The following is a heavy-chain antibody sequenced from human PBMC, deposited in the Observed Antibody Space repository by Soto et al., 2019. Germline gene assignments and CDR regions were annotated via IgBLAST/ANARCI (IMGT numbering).Heavy chain of an antibody. CDR3: ARTFGVVTNNDY. CDR1: GGSISSPNYY. CDR2: IHYSGGT. Sequence: SETLSLTCTVSGGSISSPNYYWSWIRQPPGKGLEWIGYIHYSGGTYFNPSLKSRATISVDTSKNQISLKMSSVTAADTAVYYCARTFGVVTNNDYWGQGTLVTVSS. J-gene: IGHJ4*02. V-gene: IGHV4-30-4*01. D-gene: IGHD3-3*01.